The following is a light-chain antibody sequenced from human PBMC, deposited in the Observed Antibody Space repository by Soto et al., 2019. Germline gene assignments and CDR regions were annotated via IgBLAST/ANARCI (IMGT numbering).Light chain of an antibody. Sequence: QSVLTQPPSVSGAPGQRVTISCTGSSSNIRAGYDVHWYQQRPGTAPKLLIYGNKNRPSGVPDRFSGSKSGTSASLAITGLQAEDEADYYCQSYDSSLSVSYVFGTGTKVTVL. CDR3: QSYDSSLSVSYV. J-gene: IGLJ1*01. CDR2: GNK. V-gene: IGLV1-40*01. CDR1: SSNIRAGYD.